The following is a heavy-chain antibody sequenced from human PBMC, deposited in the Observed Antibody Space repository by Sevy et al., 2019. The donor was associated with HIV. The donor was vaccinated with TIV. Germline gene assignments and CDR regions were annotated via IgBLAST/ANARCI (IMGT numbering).Heavy chain of an antibody. CDR3: ARSIVVVPAAKFAYYYYYYYMDV. V-gene: IGHV4-34*01. J-gene: IGHJ6*03. Sequence: SETLSLTCAVYGGSFSGYYWSWIRQPPGKGLEWIGEINHSGSTNYNPSLKSRVTISVDTSKNQFSLKLSSVTAADPAVYYCARSIVVVPAAKFAYYYYYYYMDVWGKGTTVTVSS. D-gene: IGHD2-2*01. CDR1: GGSFSGYY. CDR2: INHSGST.